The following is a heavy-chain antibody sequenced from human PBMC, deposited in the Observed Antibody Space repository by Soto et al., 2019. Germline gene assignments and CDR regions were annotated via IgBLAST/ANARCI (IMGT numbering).Heavy chain of an antibody. D-gene: IGHD3-10*01. J-gene: IGHJ6*03. CDR3: GGGRHYGSGSYSRRSGCQYYFYIDV. CDR2: INESGSP. Sequence: QVQLQQWGAGLLKPSETLSLTCAVSGASLSGYYWTWIRQSPGKGLEWIVEINESGSPNYSPSLQSRVTISIVTSKNQFSLTLSSVTAADTAVYYCGGGRHYGSGSYSRRSGCQYYFYIDVWGKGTTVTVSS. CDR1: GASLSGYY. V-gene: IGHV4-34*01.